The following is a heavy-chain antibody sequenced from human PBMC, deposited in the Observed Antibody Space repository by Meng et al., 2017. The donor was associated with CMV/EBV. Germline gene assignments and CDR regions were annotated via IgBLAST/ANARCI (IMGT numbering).Heavy chain of an antibody. D-gene: IGHD2-2*01. J-gene: IGHJ1*01. V-gene: IGHV1-18*01. CDR2: ISAYNGNT. CDR1: GYTFTSYG. CDR3: ARGRYCSSTSCSDFQR. Sequence: ASVKVSCKASGYTFTSYGISWVRQAPGQGLEWMGWISAYNGNTNYAQKLQGRVTMTTDTSTSTAYMELRSLRSDDTAVYYCARGRYCSSTSCSDFQRWGQGTLVTVSS.